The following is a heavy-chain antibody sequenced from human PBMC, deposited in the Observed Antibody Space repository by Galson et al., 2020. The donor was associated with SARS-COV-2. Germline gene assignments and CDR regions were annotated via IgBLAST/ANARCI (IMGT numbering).Heavy chain of an antibody. V-gene: IGHV3-21*01. CDR3: AMGEYYYDCSGYKDY. J-gene: IGHJ4*02. CDR2: ISSSSSYI. Sequence: GESLKISCAASGFTFSSYSMNWVRQAPGKGLEWVSSISSSSSYIYYADSAKGRFTISRDNAKNLLYLQMNSLRADDTAVCYWAMGEYYYDCSGYKDYWGQGTLVTVSS. CDR1: GFTFSSYS. D-gene: IGHD3-22*01.